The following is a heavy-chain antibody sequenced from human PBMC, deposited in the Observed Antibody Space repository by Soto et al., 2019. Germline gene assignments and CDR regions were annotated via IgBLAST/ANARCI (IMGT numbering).Heavy chain of an antibody. Sequence: GGSLRLSCAASGFTFSDYYMSWIRQAPGKGLEWVSCISPRGSTIYYADSVRGRFTISRDNAKDSLYLQMNSLRAEDTAVYYCARARVAATGRLVDYWGQGTLVTVSS. CDR1: GFTFSDYY. CDR3: ARARVAATGRLVDY. CDR2: ISPRGSTI. D-gene: IGHD6-13*01. J-gene: IGHJ4*02. V-gene: IGHV3-11*01.